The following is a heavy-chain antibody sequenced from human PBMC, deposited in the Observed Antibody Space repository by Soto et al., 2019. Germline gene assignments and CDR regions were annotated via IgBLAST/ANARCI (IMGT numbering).Heavy chain of an antibody. CDR2: ISAYNGNT. Sequence: GASVKVSCKASGYTFTSYGISWVRQAPGQGLEWMGWISAYNGNTNYAQKLQGRVTMTTDTSTSTAYMELRSLRSDDTAVYYCARGGYCTNGVCYQIGDYYYYGMDVWGQGTTVTVSS. CDR1: GYTFTSYG. V-gene: IGHV1-18*01. D-gene: IGHD2-8*01. J-gene: IGHJ6*02. CDR3: ARGGYCTNGVCYQIGDYYYYGMDV.